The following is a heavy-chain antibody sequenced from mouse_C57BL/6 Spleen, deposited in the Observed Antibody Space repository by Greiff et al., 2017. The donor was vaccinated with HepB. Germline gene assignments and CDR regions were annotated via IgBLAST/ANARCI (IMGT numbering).Heavy chain of an antibody. CDR3: ARALYYGSSYDYAMDY. V-gene: IGHV1-80*01. D-gene: IGHD1-1*01. J-gene: IGHJ4*01. CDR1: GYAFSSYW. CDR2: IYPGDGDT. Sequence: VQLQESGAELVKPGASVKISCKACGYAFSSYWMNWVKQRPGKGLEWIGQIYPGDGDTNYNGKFKGKATLTADKSSSTAYMQLSSLTSEDSAVYFCARALYYGSSYDYAMDYWGQGTSVTVSS.